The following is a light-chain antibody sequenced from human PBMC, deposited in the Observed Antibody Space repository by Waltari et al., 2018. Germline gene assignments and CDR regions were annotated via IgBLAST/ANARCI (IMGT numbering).Light chain of an antibody. CDR1: RSHTGSNY. V-gene: IGLV1-47*01. J-gene: IGLJ2*01. CDR3: ATWDDSLRGPV. CDR2: RNN. Sequence: SVLTQPHSASGTPGPRVTISCSGSRSHTGSNYVYWYQTHPGTAPKLLIYRNNQRPSGVPDRFSGSKSGTSASLAISGLRSEDEADYYCATWDDSLRGPVFGGGTKLTVL.